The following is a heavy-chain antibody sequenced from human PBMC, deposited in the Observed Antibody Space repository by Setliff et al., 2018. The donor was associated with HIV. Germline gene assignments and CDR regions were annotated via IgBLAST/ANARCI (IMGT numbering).Heavy chain of an antibody. CDR1: GFNFDDYG. Sequence: GGSLRLSCAASGFNFDDYGLSWVRQGQGKGLEWVSGISWNGGSTGYADSVKGRFIISRDNAKNSLYLQMNSLRGEDTALYHCARRNGDYWYFDLWGRGTLVNVSS. CDR3: ARRNGDYWYFDL. CDR2: ISWNGGST. V-gene: IGHV3-20*01. D-gene: IGHD1-1*01. J-gene: IGHJ2*01.